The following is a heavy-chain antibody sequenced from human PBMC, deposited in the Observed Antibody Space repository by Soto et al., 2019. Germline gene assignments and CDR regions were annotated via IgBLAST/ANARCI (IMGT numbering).Heavy chain of an antibody. CDR3: ARAPRSSWYAP. J-gene: IGHJ5*02. Sequence: ASVKVSCKASGYTFTSYATHWVRQAPGQRLEWMGWINAGNGNTKYSQKFQGRVTMTTDTSTSTAYMELRSLRSDDTAVYYCARAPRSSWYAPWGQGTLVTVFS. CDR2: INAGNGNT. D-gene: IGHD6-13*01. V-gene: IGHV1-3*01. CDR1: GYTFTSYA.